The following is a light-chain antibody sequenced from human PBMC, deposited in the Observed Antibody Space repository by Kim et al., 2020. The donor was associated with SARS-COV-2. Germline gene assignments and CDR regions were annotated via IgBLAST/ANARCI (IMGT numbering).Light chain of an antibody. V-gene: IGLV1-44*01. Sequence: ELTQPPSASGTPGQRVTISCSGGSSNIGSNSVNWYQQLPGTAPKLLIYSSNQRPSGVSDRFSGSKSGSSASLAISGLQSEDESDYFCAAWDDNLNGWVFGGGTQLTVL. CDR2: SSN. CDR1: SSNIGSNS. CDR3: AAWDDNLNGWV. J-gene: IGLJ3*02.